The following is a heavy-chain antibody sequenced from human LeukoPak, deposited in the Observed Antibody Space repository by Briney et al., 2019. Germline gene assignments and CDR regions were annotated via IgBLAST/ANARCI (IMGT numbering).Heavy chain of an antibody. CDR3: ARDGLLWFGDSRTDF. J-gene: IGHJ4*02. CDR1: GFTFSSYW. CDR2: IKEDGSEK. V-gene: IGHV3-7*01. D-gene: IGHD3-10*01. Sequence: GGSLRLSCAAAGFTFSSYWMSWVRQAPGKGLEWVANIKEDGSEKYYVDSVKGRYTISRDNAKNSLFLQMNSLRAEDTAVYYCARDGLLWFGDSRTDFWGQGTLVTVSS.